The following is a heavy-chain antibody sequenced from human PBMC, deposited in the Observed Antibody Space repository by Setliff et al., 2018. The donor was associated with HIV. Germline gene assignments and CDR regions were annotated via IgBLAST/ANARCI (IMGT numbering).Heavy chain of an antibody. D-gene: IGHD1-26*01. CDR3: ARDPPGGSYPYYFDY. V-gene: IGHV3-48*01. Sequence: GGSLRLSCAASGFTFSSYSMNWVRQAPGKGPEWVSYISSSGSTIYYADSVKGRFTISRDNSKNTLYLQMNSLRAEDTAVYYCARDPPGGSYPYYFDYWGQGTLVTVSS. CDR1: GFTFSSYS. J-gene: IGHJ4*02. CDR2: ISSSGSTI.